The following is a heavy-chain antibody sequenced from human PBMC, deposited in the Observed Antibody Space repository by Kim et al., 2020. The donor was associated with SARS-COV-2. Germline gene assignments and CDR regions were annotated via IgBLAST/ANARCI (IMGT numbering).Heavy chain of an antibody. CDR3: AREGYYDSSGYYHHNAFDI. CDR1: GGSISSYY. J-gene: IGHJ3*02. V-gene: IGHV4-59*01. Sequence: SETLSLTCTVSGGSISSYYWSWIRQPPGKGLEWIGYIYYSGNTNYNPSLKSRVTISVDTSKNQCSLKLSSVTAADTAVYYCAREGYYDSSGYYHHNAFDIWGQGTMVTVSS. CDR2: IYYSGNT. D-gene: IGHD3-22*01.